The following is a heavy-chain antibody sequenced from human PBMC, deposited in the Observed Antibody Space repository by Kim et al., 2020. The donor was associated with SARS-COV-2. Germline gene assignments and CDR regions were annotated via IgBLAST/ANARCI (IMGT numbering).Heavy chain of an antibody. CDR3: ARDIRFLEWSYYYYYGMDV. V-gene: IGHV3-33*08. J-gene: IGHJ6*02. Sequence: GGSLRLSCAASGFTFSSYGMHWVRQAPGKGLEWVAVIWYDGSNKYYADSVKGRFTISRDNSKNTLYLQMNSLRAEDTAVYYCARDIRFLEWSYYYYYGMDVWGQGTTVTVSS. CDR2: IWYDGSNK. CDR1: GFTFSSYG. D-gene: IGHD3-3*01.